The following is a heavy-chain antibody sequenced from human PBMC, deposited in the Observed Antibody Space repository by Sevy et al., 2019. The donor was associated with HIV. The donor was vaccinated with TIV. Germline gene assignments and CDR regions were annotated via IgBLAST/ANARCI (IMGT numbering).Heavy chain of an antibody. Sequence: GGSLRLSCAASGFTFSSYALNWVRQAPGKGLEWVSTISGSGVSTYYAASVKGRFTISRDNSKNTLYLQMDSLRAEDTAVYYCAKDRYHTSGYYPEGAFDIWGQGTMVTVSS. V-gene: IGHV3-23*01. CDR2: ISGSGVST. D-gene: IGHD3-22*01. J-gene: IGHJ3*02. CDR3: AKDRYHTSGYYPEGAFDI. CDR1: GFTFSSYA.